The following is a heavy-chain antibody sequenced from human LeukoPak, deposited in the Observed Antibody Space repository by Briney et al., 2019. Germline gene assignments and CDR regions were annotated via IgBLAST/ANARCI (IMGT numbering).Heavy chain of an antibody. CDR1: GGSISSGSYY. V-gene: IGHV4-61*02. D-gene: IGHD2-2*01. Sequence: PSQTLSLTCTVSGGSISSGSYYWSWIRQPAGEGLEWIGRIYTSGSTNYNPSLKSRVTISVDTSKNQFSLKLSSVTAADTAVYYCARACLEYQERSYYYYMDVWGKGTTVTVSS. J-gene: IGHJ6*03. CDR3: ARACLEYQERSYYYYMDV. CDR2: IYTSGST.